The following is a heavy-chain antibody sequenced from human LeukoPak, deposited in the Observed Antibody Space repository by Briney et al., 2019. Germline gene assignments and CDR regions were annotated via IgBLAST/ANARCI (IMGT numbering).Heavy chain of an antibody. CDR2: INHSGST. CDR3: ARIRMGYSSGWYQYNYYYGMDV. CDR1: GGSFSGYY. J-gene: IGHJ6*02. Sequence: SETLSLTCAVYGGSFSGYYWSWIRQPPGKGLEWIGEINHSGSTNYNPSLKSRVTISVDTSKNQFSLKLSSVTAADTAVYYCARIRMGYSSGWYQYNYYYGMDVWGQGTTVTVSS. D-gene: IGHD6-19*01. V-gene: IGHV4-34*01.